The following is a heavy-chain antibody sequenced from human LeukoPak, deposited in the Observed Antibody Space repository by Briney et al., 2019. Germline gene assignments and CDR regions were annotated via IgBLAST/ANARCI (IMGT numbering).Heavy chain of an antibody. CDR2: IYHSGTT. J-gene: IGHJ4*02. Sequence: SETLSLTCTVSGVSISSYYGSWIRQPPGKGLEWIGYIYHSGTTNYNPSLKSRVTISVDTSKSQFSLKLSSVTAADTAIYYCARNIVGPRQVDYWGQGTLVTVSS. V-gene: IGHV4-59*01. CDR1: GVSISSYY. D-gene: IGHD1-26*01. CDR3: ARNIVGPRQVDY.